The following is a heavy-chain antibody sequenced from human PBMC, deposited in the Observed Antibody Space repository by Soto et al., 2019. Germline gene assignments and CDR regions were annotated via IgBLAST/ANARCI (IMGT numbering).Heavy chain of an antibody. J-gene: IGHJ4*02. V-gene: IGHV4-4*07. Sequence: NPSETLSLTCTVSGGSISSYYWSWIRQPAGKGLEWIGRIYTSGSTNYNPSLKSRVTMSVDTSKNQFSLKLSSVTAADTAVYYCARDSTGTTRGSLDYWGQGTLVTVSS. CDR2: IYTSGST. CDR3: ARDSTGTTRGSLDY. CDR1: GGSISSYY. D-gene: IGHD1-7*01.